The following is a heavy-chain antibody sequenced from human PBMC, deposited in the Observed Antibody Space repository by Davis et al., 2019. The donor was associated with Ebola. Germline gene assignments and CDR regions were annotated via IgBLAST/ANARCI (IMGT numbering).Heavy chain of an antibody. CDR1: GFRFRSYG. Sequence: GESLKISCAVPGFRFRSYGMHWVRQAPGKGLEWVAVISYDGSNKYYADSVKGRFTISRDNSKNTLYLQMNSLRAEDTAVYYCAKGHYQPTAGYYYGMDVWGQGTTVTVSS. V-gene: IGHV3-30*18. D-gene: IGHD2-2*01. CDR2: ISYDGSNK. J-gene: IGHJ6*02. CDR3: AKGHYQPTAGYYYGMDV.